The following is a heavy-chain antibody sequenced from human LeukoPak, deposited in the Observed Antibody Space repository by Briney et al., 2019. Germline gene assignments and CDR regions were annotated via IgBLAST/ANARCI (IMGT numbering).Heavy chain of an antibody. D-gene: IGHD2-21*01. CDR2: IYYSGST. V-gene: IGHV4-59*12. CDR1: GGSISSYY. CDR3: ARDLFLEGIAGGAFDI. J-gene: IGHJ3*02. Sequence: SEILSLTCTVSGGSISSYYWSWIRQPPGKGLEWIGYIYYSGSTNYNPSLKSRVTISVDTSKNQFSLKLSSVTAADTAVYYCARDLFLEGIAGGAFDIWGQGTMVTVSS.